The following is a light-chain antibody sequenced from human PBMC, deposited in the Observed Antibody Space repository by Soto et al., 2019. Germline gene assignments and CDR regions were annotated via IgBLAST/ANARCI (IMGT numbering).Light chain of an antibody. CDR2: EVT. CDR3: NSYTTSSTLV. J-gene: IGLJ2*01. CDR1: SSDVGAYNY. V-gene: IGLV2-14*01. Sequence: QSALTQPASVSGSPGQSITISCTGTSSDVGAYNYVSWYQQHPGKAPKLMIYEVTNRPSGVSNRFSASKSGNTASLTISGLLAEDEADYYCNSYTTSSTLVFGGGTKLTVL.